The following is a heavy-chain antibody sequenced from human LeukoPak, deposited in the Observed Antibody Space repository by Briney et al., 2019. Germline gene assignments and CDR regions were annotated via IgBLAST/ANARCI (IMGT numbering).Heavy chain of an antibody. CDR1: GFTFDDYA. J-gene: IGHJ1*01. D-gene: IGHD6-19*01. CDR2: ISGDGGST. Sequence: GGSLRLSCAASGFTFDDYAMHWVRQAPGKGLEWVSPISGDGGSTYYADSVKGRFTISRDNSKNSLYLQMNSLRTEDTALYYCANGDRTRIAVAQHWGQGTLVTVSS. V-gene: IGHV3-43*02. CDR3: ANGDRTRIAVAQH.